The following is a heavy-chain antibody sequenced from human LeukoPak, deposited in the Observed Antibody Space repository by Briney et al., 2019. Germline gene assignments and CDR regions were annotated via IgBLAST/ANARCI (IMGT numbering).Heavy chain of an antibody. CDR3: VSTPPKGRFDY. CDR1: GYSFTTHE. Sequence: VSVKVSCRASGYSFTTHEIIWVRQAPRQRLEWLGLISPNSVYTGYAQQFLRRVTMTSVPSHSTASIVLSALISEGTANGYCVSTPPKGRFDYCGQGTLVTVSS. D-gene: IGHD2-15*01. J-gene: IGHJ4*02. CDR2: ISPNSVYT. V-gene: IGHV1-8*01.